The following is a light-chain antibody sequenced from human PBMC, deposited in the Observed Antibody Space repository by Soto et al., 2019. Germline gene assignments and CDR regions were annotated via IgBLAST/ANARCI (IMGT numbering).Light chain of an antibody. Sequence: EIVLTQSPGTLSLSPGERATLSCRASQSVSSSYLAWYQQKPGQAPRLLIYGASSRATGIPDRFSGSGSGTDFTLTISRLEPEDFATYYCQRYNDFQYVFGQGTKL. CDR1: QSVSSSY. V-gene: IGKV3-20*01. CDR3: QRYNDFQYV. CDR2: GAS. J-gene: IGKJ2*01.